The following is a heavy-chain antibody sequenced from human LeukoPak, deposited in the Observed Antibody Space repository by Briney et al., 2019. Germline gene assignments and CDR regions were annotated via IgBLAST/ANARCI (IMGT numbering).Heavy chain of an antibody. Sequence: ASVKVSCKASGYTFTDYYMHWVRQAPGQGLEWMGWINPNSGGTNYAQKFQGRVTMTRDTSISTAYMELSRLRSDDTAVYYCGRLSSGYYSDYWGQGTLVTVSS. D-gene: IGHD3-22*01. CDR1: GYTFTDYY. CDR3: GRLSSGYYSDY. J-gene: IGHJ4*02. CDR2: INPNSGGT. V-gene: IGHV1-2*02.